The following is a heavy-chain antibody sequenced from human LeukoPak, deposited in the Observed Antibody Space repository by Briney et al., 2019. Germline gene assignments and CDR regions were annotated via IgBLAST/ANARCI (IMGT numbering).Heavy chain of an antibody. Sequence: ASVKVSCKASGGTFSSYAISWVRQAPGQGLEWMGRIIPIFGTANYAQKFQGRVTITTDESTSTAYMELSSLRSEDTAVYYCAGEAGSGSFVLDYWGQGTLVTVSS. CDR2: IIPIFGTA. D-gene: IGHD3-10*01. J-gene: IGHJ4*02. CDR3: AGEAGSGSFVLDY. CDR1: GGTFSSYA. V-gene: IGHV1-69*05.